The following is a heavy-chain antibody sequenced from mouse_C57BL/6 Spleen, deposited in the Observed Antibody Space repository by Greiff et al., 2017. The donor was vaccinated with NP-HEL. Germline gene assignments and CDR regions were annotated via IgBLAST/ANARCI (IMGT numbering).Heavy chain of an antibody. V-gene: IGHV1-80*01. Sequence: VQLQQSGAELVKPGASVKISCKASGYAFSSYWMNWVKQRPGKGLEWIGQIYPGDGDTNYNGKFKGKATLTADKSSSTANMHLSSLTSEDSAVYFCAREGYGRGAMDYWGQGTSVTVSS. CDR1: GYAFSSYW. CDR2: IYPGDGDT. J-gene: IGHJ4*01. D-gene: IGHD1-1*01. CDR3: AREGYGRGAMDY.